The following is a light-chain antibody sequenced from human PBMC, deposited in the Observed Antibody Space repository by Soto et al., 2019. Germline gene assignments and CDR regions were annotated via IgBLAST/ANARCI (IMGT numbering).Light chain of an antibody. CDR3: LSHSGSSNV. V-gene: IGLV2-8*01. CDR2: EVN. J-gene: IGLJ1*01. Sequence: QSALTQPPSASGSPGQSVAISCTGTSRDVGASDYVSWYQQHSGKAPKLLLYEVNKRPSGVPDRFSGSKSGITASLTVSALQADDEADYYCLSHSGSSNVLGTGTKLTVL. CDR1: SRDVGASDY.